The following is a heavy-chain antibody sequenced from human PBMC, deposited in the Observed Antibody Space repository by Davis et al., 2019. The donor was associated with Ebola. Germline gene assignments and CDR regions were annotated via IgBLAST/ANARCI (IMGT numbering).Heavy chain of an antibody. J-gene: IGHJ6*02. CDR2: IIPIFGTT. CDR3: ARGYQLPLPGLGYYYYDMDV. CDR1: GGTFSSYV. D-gene: IGHD2-2*01. V-gene: IGHV1-69*06. Sequence: AASVKVSCKASGGTFSSYVISWVRQAPGQGLEWMGGIIPIFGTTNYTQKFQGRVTITADKSTSTAYMELSSLRSEDTAVYYCARGYQLPLPGLGYYYYDMDVWGQGTTVTVSS.